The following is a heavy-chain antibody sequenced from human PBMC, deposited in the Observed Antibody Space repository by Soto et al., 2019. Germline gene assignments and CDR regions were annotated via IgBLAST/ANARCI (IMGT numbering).Heavy chain of an antibody. CDR3: AIILNYYDSSGYDY. CDR1: GYTFTGYY. D-gene: IGHD3-22*01. J-gene: IGHJ4*02. Sequence: ASVKVSCKASGYTFTGYYMHWVRQAPGQGLEWMGWINPNSGGTNYAQKFQGWVTMTRDTSISTAYMELSRLRSDDTAVYYCAIILNYYDSSGYDYWGQGTLVTVSS. V-gene: IGHV1-2*04. CDR2: INPNSGGT.